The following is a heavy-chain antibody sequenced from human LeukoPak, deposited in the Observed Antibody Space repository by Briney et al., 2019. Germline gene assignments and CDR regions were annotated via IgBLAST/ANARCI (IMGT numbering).Heavy chain of an antibody. CDR2: INYSGST. Sequence: SSETLSLTCTVSGGSITTYYWTWIRQPPGKGLEWIGYINYSGSTNYNPSLKSRVTISVDTSKNQFSLKLSSVTAADTAVYYCARRGYYYDSSHYYYFDYWGQGTLVTVSS. CDR1: GGSITTYY. J-gene: IGHJ4*02. CDR3: ARRGYYYDSSHYYYFDY. D-gene: IGHD3-22*01. V-gene: IGHV4-59*01.